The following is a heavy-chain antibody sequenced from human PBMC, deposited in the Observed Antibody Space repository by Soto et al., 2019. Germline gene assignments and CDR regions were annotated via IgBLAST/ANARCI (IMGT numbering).Heavy chain of an antibody. Sequence: GGSLRLPCAACGFHFRSYSMTWVRQAPGKGLEWVSSISSSSSYIYYADSVKGRFTISRDNAQNSLFLQMNTLRPEDTAMYYCARVAYWGPRTQLTVSS. CDR2: ISSSSSYI. CDR1: GFHFRSYS. V-gene: IGHV3-21*01. J-gene: IGHJ4*02. CDR3: ARVAY.